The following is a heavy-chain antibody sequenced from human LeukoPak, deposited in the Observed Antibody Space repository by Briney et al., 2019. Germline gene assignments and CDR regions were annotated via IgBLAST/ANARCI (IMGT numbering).Heavy chain of an antibody. CDR1: AFTFSSYW. CDR2: IKSDGTST. CDR3: AVGYSGSWYLFDY. V-gene: IGHV3-74*01. Sequence: GGSLRLSCAASAFTFSSYWTHWVRQAPGKGLVWVSRIKSDGTSTSYADSVKGRFTVSRDIAKNPLFLQMASLRAEDTAVYYCAVGYSGSWYLFDYWGQGTLVTVSS. J-gene: IGHJ4*02. D-gene: IGHD6-13*01.